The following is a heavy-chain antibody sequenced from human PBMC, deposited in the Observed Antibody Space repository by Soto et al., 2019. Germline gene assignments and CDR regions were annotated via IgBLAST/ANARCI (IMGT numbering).Heavy chain of an antibody. V-gene: IGHV4-31*03. D-gene: IGHD3-10*01. J-gene: IGHJ6*02. CDR3: ARGTMVTSGLYYYYGMDV. CDR2: IYYSGST. CDR1: GGSISSGGYY. Sequence: LSLTCTVSGGSISSGGYYWSWIRQHPGKGLEWIGYIYYSGSTYYNPSLKSRVTISVDTSKNQFSLKLSSVTAADTAVYYCARGTMVTSGLYYYYGMDVWGQGTTVTVSS.